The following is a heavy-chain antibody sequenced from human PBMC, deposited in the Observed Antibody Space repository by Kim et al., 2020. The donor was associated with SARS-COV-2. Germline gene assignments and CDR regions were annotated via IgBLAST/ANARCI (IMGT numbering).Heavy chain of an antibody. CDR3: ARDGGGWLEPQDYYYYYGMDV. V-gene: IGHV3-21*01. J-gene: IGHJ6*02. Sequence: GGSLRLSCAASGFTFSSYSMNWVRQAPGKGLEWVSSISSSSSYIYYADSVKGRFTISRDNAKNSLYLQMNSLRAEDTAVYYCARDGGGWLEPQDYYYYYGMDVWGQGTTVTVSS. D-gene: IGHD6-19*01. CDR1: GFTFSSYS. CDR2: ISSSSSYI.